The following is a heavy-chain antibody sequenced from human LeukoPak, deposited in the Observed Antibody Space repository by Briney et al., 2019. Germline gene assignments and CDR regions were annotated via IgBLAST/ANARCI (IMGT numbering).Heavy chain of an antibody. CDR1: GGSISSGDYY. J-gene: IGHJ3*02. V-gene: IGHV4-30-4*01. CDR2: IYYSRST. Sequence: SETLSLTCTVSGGSISSGDYYWSWIRQPPGKGLECIGYIYYSRSTYYNPSLKSRVTISVDTSKNQFSLKLSSVTAADTAVYYCARVLGRFFDWSEGTFDIWGQGTMVTVSS. CDR3: ARVLGRFFDWSEGTFDI. D-gene: IGHD3-9*01.